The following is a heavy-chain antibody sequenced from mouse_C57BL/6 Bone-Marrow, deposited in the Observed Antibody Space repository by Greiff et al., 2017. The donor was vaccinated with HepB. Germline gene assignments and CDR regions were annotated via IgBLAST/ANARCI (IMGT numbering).Heavy chain of an antibody. J-gene: IGHJ4*01. Sequence: EVMLVESGGGLAQPGGSLKLSCAASGFTFSDYYMYWVRQTPEKRLEWVAYISNGGGSTYYPDTVKGRFTISRDNAKNTLYLQMSRLKSEDTAMYYCASHEIATVVAYYAMDYWGQGTSVTVSS. CDR3: ASHEIATVVAYYAMDY. CDR2: ISNGGGST. V-gene: IGHV5-12*01. D-gene: IGHD1-1*01. CDR1: GFTFSDYY.